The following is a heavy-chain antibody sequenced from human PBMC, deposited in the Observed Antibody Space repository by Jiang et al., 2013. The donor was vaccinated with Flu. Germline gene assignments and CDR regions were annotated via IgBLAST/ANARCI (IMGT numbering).Heavy chain of an antibody. D-gene: IGHD3-22*01. Sequence: KGLEWIGSIYHSGSTYYNPSLKSRVTISVDTSKNQFSLKLSSVTAADTAVYYCARLYDSSGYYPNDAFDIWGQGTMVTVSS. CDR3: ARLYDSSGYYPNDAFDI. CDR2: IYHSGST. V-gene: IGHV4-38-2*01. J-gene: IGHJ3*02.